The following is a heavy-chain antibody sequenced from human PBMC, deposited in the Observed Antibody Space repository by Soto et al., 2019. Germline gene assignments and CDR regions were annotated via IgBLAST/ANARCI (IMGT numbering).Heavy chain of an antibody. CDR3: ERYKDYSALDV. Sequence: PSETLSLTCTVSGGSISSGDYYWSWIRQPPGKGLEWIGYIFHSGNAYYNPSLESRLSISVDTSKNQFSLKLTSVTAADTAEYYCERYKDYSALDVWGPGTTVTVSS. CDR1: GGSISSGDYY. V-gene: IGHV4-30-4*01. J-gene: IGHJ6*02. CDR2: IFHSGNA. D-gene: IGHD1-1*01.